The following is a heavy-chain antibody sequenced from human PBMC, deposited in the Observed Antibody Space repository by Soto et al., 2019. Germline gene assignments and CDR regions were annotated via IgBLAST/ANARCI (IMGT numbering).Heavy chain of an antibody. D-gene: IGHD4-17*01. CDR2: IYYSGST. CDR1: GGSISSGDYY. V-gene: IGHV4-30-4*01. Sequence: SETLSLTCTVSGGSISSGDYYWSWIRQPPGKGLEWIGYIYYSGSTYYNPSLKSRVTISVDTSKNQFSLKLSSVTAADTAVYYCARGRDYGDLYSYYGMYVWGQGTTVTVSS. J-gene: IGHJ6*02. CDR3: ARGRDYGDLYSYYGMYV.